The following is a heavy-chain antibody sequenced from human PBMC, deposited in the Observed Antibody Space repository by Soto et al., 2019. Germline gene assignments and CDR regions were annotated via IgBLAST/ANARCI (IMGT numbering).Heavy chain of an antibody. CDR2: IIPILGIA. Sequence: SVKVSCKASGYTFTSYGISWVRQAPGQGLEWMGRIIPILGIANYAQKFQGRVTITADKSTSTAYMELSSLRSEDTAVYYCARDLRDYYDSSGSQPTDYWGQGTLVTVSS. V-gene: IGHV1-69*04. D-gene: IGHD3-22*01. CDR1: GYTFTSYG. J-gene: IGHJ4*02. CDR3: ARDLRDYYDSSGSQPTDY.